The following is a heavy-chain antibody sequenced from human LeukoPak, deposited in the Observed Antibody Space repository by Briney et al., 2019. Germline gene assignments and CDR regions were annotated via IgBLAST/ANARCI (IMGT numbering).Heavy chain of an antibody. D-gene: IGHD5-18*01. CDR3: ARRGYSYGLAFFDY. CDR1: GGSFSGYY. J-gene: IGHJ4*02. V-gene: IGHV4-34*01. CDR2: INHSGST. Sequence: SETLSLTCAVYGGSFSGYYWGWIRQPPGKGLEWIGEINHSGSTNYNPSLKSRVTISVDTSKNQFSLKLSSVTAADTAVYYCARRGYSYGLAFFDYWGQGTLVTVSS.